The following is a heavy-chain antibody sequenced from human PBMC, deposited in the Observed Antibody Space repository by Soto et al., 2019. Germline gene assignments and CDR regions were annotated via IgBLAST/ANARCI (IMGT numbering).Heavy chain of an antibody. CDR2: INPSGGST. J-gene: IGHJ6*02. CDR3: ARDYDILTGYYIYYYGMDV. Sequence: ASVKVSCKASGYTFTSYYMHWVRQAPGQGLEWMGIINPSGGSTSYAQKFQGRVTMTRDTSTSTVYMELSSLRSEDTAVYYCARDYDILTGYYIYYYGMDVWGQGTTVTVSS. CDR1: GYTFTSYY. V-gene: IGHV1-46*01. D-gene: IGHD3-9*01.